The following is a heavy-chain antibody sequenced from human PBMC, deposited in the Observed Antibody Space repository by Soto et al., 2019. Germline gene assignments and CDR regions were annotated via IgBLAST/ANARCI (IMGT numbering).Heavy chain of an antibody. Sequence: PGGSLRLSCAASGFTVSSNYMSWVRQAPGKGLEWVSVIYSGGSTYYADSVKGRFTISRDNSKNTLYLQMNSLRAEDTAVYYCARDTVFAHYYYGMDVWGQGTTVTVSS. CDR1: GFTVSSNY. D-gene: IGHD4-17*01. CDR3: ARDTVFAHYYYGMDV. J-gene: IGHJ6*02. CDR2: IYSGGST. V-gene: IGHV3-53*01.